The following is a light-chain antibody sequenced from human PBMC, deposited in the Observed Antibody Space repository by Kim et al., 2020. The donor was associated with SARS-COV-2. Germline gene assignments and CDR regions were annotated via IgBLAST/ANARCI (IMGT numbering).Light chain of an antibody. J-gene: IGKJ4*01. CDR3: QQFIEYPFT. V-gene: IGKV1D-13*01. CDR2: DAS. CDR1: QGIRSA. Sequence: AIQLTQSPSSLSASVGDRLTITCRASQGIRSALAWYQHKPGKAPKVLMYDASILESGVPSRFSGSGSGTDLTLTIISLQPEDFASYYCQQFIEYPFTFGGGTKVDIK.